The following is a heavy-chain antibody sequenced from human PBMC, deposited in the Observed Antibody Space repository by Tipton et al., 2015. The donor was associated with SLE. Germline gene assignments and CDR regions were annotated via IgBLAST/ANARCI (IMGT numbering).Heavy chain of an antibody. V-gene: IGHV4-59*12. CDR2: IYYSGST. CDR1: GGSISSYY. Sequence: GLVKPSETLSLTCTVSGGSISSYYWGWIRQPPGKGLEWIGYIYYSGSTYYNPSLKSRVTISVDTSKNQFSLKLSSVTAADSAVYYCAGEPGNWFDPWGQGTPVTVSS. CDR3: AGEPGNWFDP. J-gene: IGHJ5*02.